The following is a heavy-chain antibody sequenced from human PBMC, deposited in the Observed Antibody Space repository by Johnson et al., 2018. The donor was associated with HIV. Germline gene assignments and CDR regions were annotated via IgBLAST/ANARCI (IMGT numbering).Heavy chain of an antibody. Sequence: VQLVESGGGLVQPGGSLRLSCAASGFTFSSYWMSWVRQAPGKGLEWVANIKQDGSEKYYVDSVKGRFTISRDNSKNTLYLQMNSLRTEDTAVYYCAKKQAAAGTGGGAFEIWGQGTMVTVSS. V-gene: IGHV3-7*01. CDR1: GFTFSSYW. CDR2: IKQDGSEK. D-gene: IGHD6-13*01. J-gene: IGHJ3*02. CDR3: AKKQAAAGTGGGAFEI.